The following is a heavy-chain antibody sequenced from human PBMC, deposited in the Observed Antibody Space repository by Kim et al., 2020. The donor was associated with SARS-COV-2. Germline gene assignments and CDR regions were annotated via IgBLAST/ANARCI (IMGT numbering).Heavy chain of an antibody. Sequence: SQTLSLTCAISGDSVSSNSAAWNWIRQSPSRGLEWLGRTYYRSKWYNDYAVSVKSRITINPDTSKNQFSLQLNSVTPEDTAVYYCASTIRYCSGGSCYSLWFAPWGQGTLVTVSS. CDR2: TYYRSKWYN. CDR3: ASTIRYCSGGSCYSLWFAP. D-gene: IGHD2-15*01. J-gene: IGHJ5*02. CDR1: GDSVSSNSAA. V-gene: IGHV6-1*01.